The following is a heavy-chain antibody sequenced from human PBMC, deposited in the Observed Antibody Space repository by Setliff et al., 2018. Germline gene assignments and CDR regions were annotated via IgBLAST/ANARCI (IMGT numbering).Heavy chain of an antibody. CDR2: INHSGST. CDR1: GGSFSGYY. Sequence: SETLSLTCAVYGGSFSGYYWSWIRQPPGKGLEWIGEINHSGSTNYNPSLKSRVTISVDTSKNQFSLKLRSVTAADTAVYYCARWGENSGRPDWRAFDIWGQGTMVTVSS. CDR3: ARWGENSGRPDWRAFDI. D-gene: IGHD1-26*01. V-gene: IGHV4-34*01. J-gene: IGHJ3*02.